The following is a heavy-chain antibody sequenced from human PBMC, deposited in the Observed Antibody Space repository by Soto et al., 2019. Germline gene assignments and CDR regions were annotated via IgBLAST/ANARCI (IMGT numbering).Heavy chain of an antibody. D-gene: IGHD7-27*01. CDR1: GFTFDDYT. V-gene: IGHV3-43*01. Sequence: GGSLRLSCAASGFTFDDYTMHWVRQAPGKGLEWVSLISWDGGSTYYADSVKGRFTISRDNSKNSLYLQMNSLRTEDTALYYCALGRNGHYFDYWGQGTLVTVSS. CDR3: ALGRNGHYFDY. CDR2: ISWDGGST. J-gene: IGHJ4*02.